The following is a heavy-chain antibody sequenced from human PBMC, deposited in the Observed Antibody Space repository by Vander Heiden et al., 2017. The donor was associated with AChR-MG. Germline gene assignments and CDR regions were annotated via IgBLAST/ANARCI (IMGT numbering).Heavy chain of an antibody. J-gene: IGHJ4*02. Sequence: EVQLVESGGGLVQPGGSVRLSCAASGFTLSSSWMTWVRQAPGKGLEWVANINRDGSQKNYVDSVKGRFTISRDNAQNSLFLQMNSLRAGDTALYYCVRDPFRGDGYNFDYWGQGTLVTVSS. D-gene: IGHD5-18*01. CDR1: GFTLSSSW. CDR3: VRDPFRGDGYNFDY. CDR2: INRDGSQK. V-gene: IGHV3-7*01.